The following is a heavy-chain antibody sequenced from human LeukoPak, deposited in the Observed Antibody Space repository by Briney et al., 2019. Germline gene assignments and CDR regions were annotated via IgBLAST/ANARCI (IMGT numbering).Heavy chain of an antibody. Sequence: ASVKVSCKASGYTFTSYGISWVRQAAGQGFEWTGWMHPNSGDTGYAHNLQGRITITRDSSTATVFMELSSLRSEDTAMYYCARGRLNGNVDFWGQGTLVTVSS. CDR3: ARGRLNGNVDF. D-gene: IGHD1-20*01. J-gene: IGHJ4*02. V-gene: IGHV1-8*03. CDR1: GYTFTSYG. CDR2: MHPNSGDT.